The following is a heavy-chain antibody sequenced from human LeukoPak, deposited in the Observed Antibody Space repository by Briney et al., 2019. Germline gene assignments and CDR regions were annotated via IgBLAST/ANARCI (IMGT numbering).Heavy chain of an antibody. J-gene: IGHJ4*02. Sequence: PGGSLRLSCAASGFTFTTYTMTWVRQAPGKGLELVASIRGSGDYIFYADSLKGRFTISRDNAKNSLYLQMTSLRDGDTAMYYCTRVANGGTSRDFWGQGTLVTVSS. D-gene: IGHD1-14*01. CDR3: TRVANGGTSRDF. CDR1: GFTFTTYT. CDR2: IRGSGDYI. V-gene: IGHV3-21*01.